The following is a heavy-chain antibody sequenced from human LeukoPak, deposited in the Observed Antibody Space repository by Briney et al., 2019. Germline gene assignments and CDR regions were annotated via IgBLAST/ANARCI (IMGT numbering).Heavy chain of an antibody. CDR3: ARGPRWDFDY. CDR2: INPSSGTT. CDR1: GYTFTSYY. J-gene: IGHJ4*02. Sequence: GASVKVSCKASGYTFTSYYMHWVRQAPGQGLEWMGIINPSSGTTTYAQKFQGRVTMTRDTSTSTVYMELSSLRSEDTAVYYCARGPRWDFDYWGQGTLVTVSS. V-gene: IGHV1-46*01. D-gene: IGHD4-23*01.